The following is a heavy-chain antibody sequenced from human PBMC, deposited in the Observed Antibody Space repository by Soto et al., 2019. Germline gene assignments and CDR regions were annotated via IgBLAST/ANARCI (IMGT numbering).Heavy chain of an antibody. CDR2: ITYEGSQI. V-gene: IGHV3-30*18. J-gene: IGHJ6*02. D-gene: IGHD6-25*01. CDR3: AKGRGEMNGANYCGLDV. CDR1: GFTFPRFG. Sequence: QVQLVESGGGVVQPGRSLRLSCAASGFTFPRFGMHWVRQAPGKGLEWVALITYEGSQIYYADAVKGRFTISRDNGDNTLSLQMDNLSTEDTATYFCAKGRGEMNGANYCGLDVWGQGTTVTVSS.